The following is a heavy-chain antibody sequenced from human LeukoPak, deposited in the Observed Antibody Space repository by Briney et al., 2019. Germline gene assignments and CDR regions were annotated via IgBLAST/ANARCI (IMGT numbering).Heavy chain of an antibody. V-gene: IGHV3-23*01. J-gene: IGHJ6*03. CDR3: AKDLSNYGQRYFYYMDV. D-gene: IGHD4-11*01. CDR1: GLTFSSYA. CDR2: ISGSGDAT. Sequence: GGSLRLSCAASGLTFSSYAMSWVRQAPGKGLECVSTISGSGDATYYADSVKGRLTISRDNSKNTLYLLMNSLRAEDTAVYYCAKDLSNYGQRYFYYMDVWGKGTTVTVS.